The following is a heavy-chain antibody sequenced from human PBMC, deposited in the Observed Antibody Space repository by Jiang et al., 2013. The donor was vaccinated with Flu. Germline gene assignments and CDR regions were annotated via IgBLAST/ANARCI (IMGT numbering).Heavy chain of an antibody. V-gene: IGHV3-23*01. CDR2: ISGSGGST. CDR1: FSSYA. D-gene: IGHD1-26*01. Sequence: FSSYAMSWVRQAPGKGLEWVSAISGSGGSTYYADSVKGRFTISRDNSKNTLYLQMNSLRAEDTAVYYCAKDRGAYYFDYWGQGTLVTVSS. J-gene: IGHJ4*02. CDR3: AKDRGAYYFDY.